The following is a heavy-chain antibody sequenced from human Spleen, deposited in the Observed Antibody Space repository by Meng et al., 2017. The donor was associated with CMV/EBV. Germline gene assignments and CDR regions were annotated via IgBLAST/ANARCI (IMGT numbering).Heavy chain of an antibody. V-gene: IGHV1-18*01. J-gene: IGHJ4*02. D-gene: IGHD6-13*01. Sequence: CTASGYSFTTHGICWVRQAPGQEPGWMGWISTYNGNTNYAETFQGRITVAADTSTATVYMELRSLRSDDTAVYYCAREMSSSSWYDKWGQGTLVTVSS. CDR2: ISTYNGNT. CDR3: AREMSSSSWYDK. CDR1: GYSFTTHG.